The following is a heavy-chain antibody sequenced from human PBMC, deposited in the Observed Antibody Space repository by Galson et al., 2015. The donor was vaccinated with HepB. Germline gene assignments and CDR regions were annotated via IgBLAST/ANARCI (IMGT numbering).Heavy chain of an antibody. V-gene: IGHV3-13*05. J-gene: IGHJ6*02. D-gene: IGHD2-8*01. Sequence: SLRLSCAASGFTFSSYDMHWVRQATGKGLEWVSAIGTAGDPYYPGSVKGRFTISRENAKNSLYLQMNSLRAGDTAVYYCARGDYCTNGVCYREYGMDVWGQGTTVTVSS. CDR1: GFTFSSYD. CDR2: IGTAGDP. CDR3: ARGDYCTNGVCYREYGMDV.